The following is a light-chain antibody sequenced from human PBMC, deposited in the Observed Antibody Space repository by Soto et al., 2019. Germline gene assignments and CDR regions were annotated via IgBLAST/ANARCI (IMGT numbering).Light chain of an antibody. J-gene: IGLJ3*02. CDR1: SSDVGGYDY. CDR2: DVS. CDR3: CSFTSITGVVV. Sequence: QSALTQPASVSGSPGQSITISCIGTSSDVGGYDYVSWYRQHSGKAPKLLIYDVSDRASGISSRFSGSKSGNTASLTISGLQAEDEADYYCCSFTSITGVVVFGGGTQLTVL. V-gene: IGLV2-14*01.